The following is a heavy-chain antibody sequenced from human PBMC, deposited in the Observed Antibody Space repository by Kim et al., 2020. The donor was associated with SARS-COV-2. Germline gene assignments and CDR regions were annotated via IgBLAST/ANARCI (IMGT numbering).Heavy chain of an antibody. CDR1: GFTFSSYA. V-gene: IGHV3-30-3*01. J-gene: IGHJ6*02. D-gene: IGHD3-22*01. Sequence: GGSLRLSCAASGFTFSSYAMHWVRQAPGKGLEWVAVISYDGSNKYYADSVKGRFTISRDNSKNTLYLQMNSLRAEDTAVYYCARTWTTMTNYYYYGMDVWGQGTTVTVSS. CDR3: ARTWTTMTNYYYYGMDV. CDR2: ISYDGSNK.